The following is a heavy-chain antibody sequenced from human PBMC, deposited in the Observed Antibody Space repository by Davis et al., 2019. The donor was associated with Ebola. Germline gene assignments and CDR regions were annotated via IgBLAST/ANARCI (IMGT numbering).Heavy chain of an antibody. J-gene: IGHJ5*02. CDR3: ARAPHRYCSGGSCFVNWFDP. V-gene: IGHV5-51*01. CDR2: IYPGDSDT. CDR1: GYSFTSYW. Sequence: GESLKISCKGSGYSFTSYWIAWVRQMPGKGLEWMGIIYPGDSDTRYSPSFQGQVTISADKSISTAYLQWSSLKASDTAMYYCARAPHRYCSGGSCFVNWFDPWGQGTLVTVSS. D-gene: IGHD2-15*01.